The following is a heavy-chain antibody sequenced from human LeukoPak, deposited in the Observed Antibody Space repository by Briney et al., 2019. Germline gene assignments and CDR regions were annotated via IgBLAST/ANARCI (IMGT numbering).Heavy chain of an antibody. V-gene: IGHV4-39*01. J-gene: IGHJ4*02. CDR3: ARHYWQYDFWSGYSFTDVDY. Sequence: SETLSLTCTVSGGSISSSSYYWGWIRQPPGKGLEWIGSIYYSGSTYYNPSLKSRVTISVDTSKNQFSLKLSSVTAADTAVYYCARHYWQYDFWSGYSFTDVDYWGQGTLVTVSS. CDR2: IYYSGST. D-gene: IGHD3-3*01. CDR1: GGSISSSSYY.